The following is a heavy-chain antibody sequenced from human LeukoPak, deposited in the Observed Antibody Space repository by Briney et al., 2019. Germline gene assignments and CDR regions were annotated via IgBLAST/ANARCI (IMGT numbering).Heavy chain of an antibody. V-gene: IGHV4-59*11. CDR1: DDSFSSHY. CDR3: ARDLVTVTKGFDI. CDR2: TSCIGST. J-gene: IGHJ3*02. Sequence: SETLSLTCAVSDDSFSSHYWTWIRQPPGKGLEWIGYTSCIGSTNYNPSLKSRVTISIDTSKNQFSLKLSSVTAADTAVYYCARDLVTVTKGFDIWGQGTMVSVSS. D-gene: IGHD4-17*01.